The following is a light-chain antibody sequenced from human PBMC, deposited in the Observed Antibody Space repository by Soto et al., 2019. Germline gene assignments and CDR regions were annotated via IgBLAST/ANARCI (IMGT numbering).Light chain of an antibody. CDR3: QQLNSYPLT. J-gene: IGKJ3*01. CDR1: QGISSY. CDR2: AAS. V-gene: IGKV1-9*01. Sequence: DIQLTQSPSFLSASVGDRVTITCRASQGISSYLAWYQQKPGKAPKLLLYAASTLQSGLPSRFSGSGSGTEFTLTTSSLQPEDSATYYCQQLNSYPLTFGPRTKVDI.